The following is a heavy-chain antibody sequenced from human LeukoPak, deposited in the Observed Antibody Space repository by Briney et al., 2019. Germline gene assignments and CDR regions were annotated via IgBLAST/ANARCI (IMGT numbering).Heavy chain of an antibody. V-gene: IGHV1-69*04. Sequence: GASVKVSCKASGGTFSSYAISWVRQAPGQGLEWMGRIIPILGIANYAQKFQGSVTITADKSTSTAYMELSSLRSEDTAVYYCARAGPSSYYYDSSGSLDYWGQGTLVTVSS. CDR1: GGTFSSYA. J-gene: IGHJ4*02. CDR3: ARAGPSSYYYDSSGSLDY. D-gene: IGHD3-22*01. CDR2: IIPILGIA.